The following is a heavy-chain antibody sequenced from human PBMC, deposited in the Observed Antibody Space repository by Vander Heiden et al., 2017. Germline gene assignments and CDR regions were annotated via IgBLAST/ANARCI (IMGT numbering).Heavy chain of an antibody. D-gene: IGHD6-13*01. CDR2: IKQDGSEK. CDR3: ARELGIAAAGPYYYGMDV. Sequence: EVQLVESGGGLVQPGGSLRLSCAASRFTFSSYWMSWVRQAPGKGLEWVANIKQDGSEKYYVDSVKGRFTISRDNAKNSLYLQMNSLRAEDTAVYYCARELGIAAAGPYYYGMDVWGQGTTVTVSS. V-gene: IGHV3-7*01. J-gene: IGHJ6*02. CDR1: RFTFSSYW.